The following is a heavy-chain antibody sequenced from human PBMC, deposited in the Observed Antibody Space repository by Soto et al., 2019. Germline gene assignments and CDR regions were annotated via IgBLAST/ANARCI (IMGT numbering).Heavy chain of an antibody. J-gene: IGHJ5*02. Sequence: QVQLQESGPGQVKPSETLSLTCSVSGGSMNYYYWTWIRQPPGKGLEWIGSVSHTGSTTYSPSLKSRVVISLDTSRNQFSLTLSSVTAADTAVYFCARYSPPKKAYDSNPGWFDPWGQGTLVAVTS. CDR2: VSHTGST. CDR3: ARYSPPKKAYDSNPGWFDP. V-gene: IGHV4-59*03. CDR1: GGSMNYYY. D-gene: IGHD3-22*01.